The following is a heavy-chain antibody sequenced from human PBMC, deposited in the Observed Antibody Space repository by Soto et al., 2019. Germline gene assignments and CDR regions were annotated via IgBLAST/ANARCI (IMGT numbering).Heavy chain of an antibody. D-gene: IGHD6-19*01. Sequence: QVQLQESGPGLVKPSETLSLTCTVSGGSVSSGSYYWSWIRQPPGKGLEWIGYIYYSGSTNYNPSLKSRVTISVDTSKTQFSLKLSSVTAADTAVYYCARSIAVAGTEYFQHWGQGTLVTVSS. CDR2: IYYSGST. V-gene: IGHV4-61*01. CDR3: ARSIAVAGTEYFQH. J-gene: IGHJ1*01. CDR1: GGSVSSGSYY.